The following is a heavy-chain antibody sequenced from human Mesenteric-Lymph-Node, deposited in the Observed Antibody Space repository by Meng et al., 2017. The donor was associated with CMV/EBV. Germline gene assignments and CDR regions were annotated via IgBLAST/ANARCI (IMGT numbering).Heavy chain of an antibody. J-gene: IGHJ4*02. V-gene: IGHV3-23*01. D-gene: IGHD2-21*02. CDR1: GITFRRYG. Sequence: AAGITFRRYGMGWVRQAPGKGLGWVSAISGSGGSTYYADSVKGRFTISRDNSKNTLYLQMNSLRAEDTAVYYCAKQAVTAIPDLPDYWGQGTLVTVSS. CDR2: ISGSGGST. CDR3: AKQAVTAIPDLPDY.